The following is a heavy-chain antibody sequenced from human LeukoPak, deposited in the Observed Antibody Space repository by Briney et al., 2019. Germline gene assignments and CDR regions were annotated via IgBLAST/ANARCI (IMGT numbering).Heavy chain of an antibody. J-gene: IGHJ2*01. CDR2: INGDGSST. Sequence: GGSLRLSCAASGFTFSSYWMHWVRHAPGKGLVWASRINGDGSSTSYADSVKGRSTISRVNAKNTLYLQMNSLRAEDTAVYYCARGTVAVKFDLWGRGTLVTVLS. V-gene: IGHV3-74*01. CDR1: GFTFSSYW. D-gene: IGHD4-23*01. CDR3: ARGTVAVKFDL.